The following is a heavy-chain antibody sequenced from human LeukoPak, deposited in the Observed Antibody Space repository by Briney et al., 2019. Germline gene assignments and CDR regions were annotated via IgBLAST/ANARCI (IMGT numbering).Heavy chain of an antibody. D-gene: IGHD5/OR15-5a*01. CDR1: GYTLSDLA. CDR2: FDPGDGET. J-gene: IGHJ4*02. Sequence: ASVKVSCKVSGYTLSDLAMHWVRQAPGKGLEWMGGFDPGDGETIYTRKFQGRVTMTEDTSTDTADMELSSLRSEDTAVYYCAAGGVYDLFDYWGQGTLVTVSS. CDR3: AAGGVYDLFDY. V-gene: IGHV1-24*01.